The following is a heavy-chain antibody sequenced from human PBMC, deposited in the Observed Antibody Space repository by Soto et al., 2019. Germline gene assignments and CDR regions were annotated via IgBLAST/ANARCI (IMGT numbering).Heavy chain of an antibody. CDR1: GGTFSSYA. D-gene: IGHD5-12*01. J-gene: IGHJ6*02. Sequence: QVQMVQSGAEVKKPGSSVKVSCKASGGTFSSYAISWVRQAPGQGLEWMGGIIPIFGTANYAQKFQGRVTITADESTNTAYMEMSSLTSEDTAVYYCARTRGYSGYHSGWDYYYYYGMDVWGQGTTVTVSS. CDR2: IIPIFGTA. V-gene: IGHV1-69*01. CDR3: ARTRGYSGYHSGWDYYYYYGMDV.